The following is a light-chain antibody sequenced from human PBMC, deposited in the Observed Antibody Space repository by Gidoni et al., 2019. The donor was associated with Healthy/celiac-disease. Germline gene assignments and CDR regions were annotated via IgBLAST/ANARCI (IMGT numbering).Light chain of an antibody. CDR2: AAS. J-gene: IGKJ1*01. CDR3: QQSYSTPWA. V-gene: IGKV1-39*01. Sequence: DIQMTQSPSSLSASVGDRVTITCRASQSISSYLNWYQQKPGKAPKLRIYAASSSQSGVPSRFSGSGSGTDFTLTISSLQPEDFATYYCQQSYSTPWAFXQXTKVXIK. CDR1: QSISSY.